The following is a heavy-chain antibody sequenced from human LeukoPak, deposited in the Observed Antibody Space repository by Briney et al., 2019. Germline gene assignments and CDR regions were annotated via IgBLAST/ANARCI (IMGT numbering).Heavy chain of an antibody. Sequence: PGGSLRLSCAASGFTCSSYAMSWVRQAPGKGLEWVSAISGSGGSTYYADSVKGRFTISRDNSKNTLYLQMNSLRAEDTAVYYCAKVGGIAVAGTGYWGQGTLVTVSS. J-gene: IGHJ4*02. V-gene: IGHV3-23*01. CDR2: ISGSGGST. D-gene: IGHD6-19*01. CDR3: AKVGGIAVAGTGY. CDR1: GFTCSSYA.